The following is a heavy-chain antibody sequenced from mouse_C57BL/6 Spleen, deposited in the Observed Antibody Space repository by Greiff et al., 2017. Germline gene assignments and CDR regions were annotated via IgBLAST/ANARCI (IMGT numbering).Heavy chain of an antibody. D-gene: IGHD2-4*01. CDR1: GYTFTSYR. Sequence: VQPQQPGAELVKPGASVKLSCKASGYTFTSYRMPWVKQRPGPGLEWIGMIHPNSGRTNYNENFKSKATLTVDKSSSTAYMQLSSLTSEDSAVYYCARRGDYGGFAYWGQGTLVTVSA. J-gene: IGHJ3*01. V-gene: IGHV1-64*01. CDR3: ARRGDYGGFAY. CDR2: IHPNSGRT.